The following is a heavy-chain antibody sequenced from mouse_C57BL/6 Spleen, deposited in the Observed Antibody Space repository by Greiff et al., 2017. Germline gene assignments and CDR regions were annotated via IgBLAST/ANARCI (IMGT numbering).Heavy chain of an antibody. CDR3: ARHDVGWYFDV. V-gene: IGHV5-6*01. CDR1: GFTFSSYG. CDR2: ISSGGSYT. J-gene: IGHJ1*03. Sequence: EVQRVESGGDLVKPGGSLKLSCAASGFTFSSYGMSWVRQTPDKRLEWVATISSGGSYTYYPDSVKGRFTISRDNAKNTLYLQMSSLKSEDTAMYYCARHDVGWYFDVWGTGTTVTVSS.